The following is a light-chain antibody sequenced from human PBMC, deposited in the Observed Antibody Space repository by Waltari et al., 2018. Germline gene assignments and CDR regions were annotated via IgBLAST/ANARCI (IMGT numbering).Light chain of an antibody. CDR1: SSNIESNT. V-gene: IGLV1-44*01. CDR2: GNS. J-gene: IGLJ3*02. CDR3: AAWDDSLNGWV. Sequence: QSVLTQPPSASGTPGQRVTISCSGSSSNIESNTVNWFQQLPGTAPKLLIYGNSQRPSGVPDRLSGSKSGTSASPAISGLQSEDEADYYCAAWDDSLNGWVFGRGTKLTVL.